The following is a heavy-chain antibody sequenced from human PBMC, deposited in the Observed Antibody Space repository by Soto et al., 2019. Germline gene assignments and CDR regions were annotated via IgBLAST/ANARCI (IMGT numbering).Heavy chain of an antibody. Sequence: QVQPQESGPGLVKPSETLSLTCTVSGASISAYAWSWIRQPAGKGLEWIGRLYSSGNTNYNPSFKSRLTMSADTSKNQFSLKLSSVTAADTAVYYCARGPYSSGWYVVDYWGQGTLVTVSS. CDR2: LYSSGNT. CDR3: ARGPYSSGWYVVDY. D-gene: IGHD6-19*01. CDR1: GASISAYA. J-gene: IGHJ4*02. V-gene: IGHV4-4*07.